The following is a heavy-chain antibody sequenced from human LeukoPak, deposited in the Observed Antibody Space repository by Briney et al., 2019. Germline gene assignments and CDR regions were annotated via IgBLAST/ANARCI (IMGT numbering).Heavy chain of an antibody. Sequence: ASVKVSCKPSRYTFTRYGISWVPQAPGHELEWMGWISAYNGNTNYAQKLQGRVTMTTDTSTSTAYMELRSLRSDDTAVYYCARDNYEGSSCYQAESDYWGQGTLVTVSS. V-gene: IGHV1-18*01. J-gene: IGHJ4*02. CDR2: ISAYNGNT. D-gene: IGHD3-22*01. CDR3: ARDNYEGSSCYQAESDY. CDR1: RYTFTRYG.